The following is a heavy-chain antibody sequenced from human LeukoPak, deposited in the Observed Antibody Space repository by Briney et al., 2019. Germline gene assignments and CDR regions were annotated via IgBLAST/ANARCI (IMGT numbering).Heavy chain of an antibody. J-gene: IGHJ6*03. CDR1: GFTFNSYG. CDR2: IRYDGSNK. D-gene: IGHD1-26*01. CDR3: AKGYYQFDYYYYMDV. V-gene: IGHV3-30*02. Sequence: GGSLRLSCAASGFTFNSYGMHWVRQAPGKGLEWVAFIRYDGSNKYYADSVKGRFTISRDNSKNTLYLQMNSLRAEDTAVYYCAKGYYQFDYYYYMDVWGKGTTVTVSS.